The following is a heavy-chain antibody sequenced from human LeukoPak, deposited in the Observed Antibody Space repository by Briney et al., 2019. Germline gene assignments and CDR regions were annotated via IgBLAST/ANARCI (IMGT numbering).Heavy chain of an antibody. D-gene: IGHD2-15*01. Sequence: SETLSLTCAVYGGSFSGYYWSWIRQPPGKGLEWIGEINHSGSTNYNPSLKSRVTISVDTSKNQFSLKLSSVTAADTAVYYCARGRDIVVVVAATRRRDYFDYWGQGTLVTASS. CDR1: GGSFSGYY. J-gene: IGHJ4*02. V-gene: IGHV4-34*01. CDR3: ARGRDIVVVVAATRRRDYFDY. CDR2: INHSGST.